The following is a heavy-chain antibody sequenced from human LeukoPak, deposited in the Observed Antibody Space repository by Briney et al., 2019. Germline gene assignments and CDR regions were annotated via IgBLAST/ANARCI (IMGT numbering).Heavy chain of an antibody. J-gene: IGHJ6*03. D-gene: IGHD5-18*01. CDR2: INWNGRIT. V-gene: IGHV3-20*04. CDR3: ARGSVQLWLRDTYYYMDV. CDR1: GFTFGDYV. Sequence: PGGSLRLSCAASGFTFGDYVMNWVRQVPGRGLGWVSGINWNGRITEYADSVKDRFTISRQNTKNSLYLYMNNLGGEDTALYFCARGSVQLWLRDTYYYMDVWGKGTTVTVSS.